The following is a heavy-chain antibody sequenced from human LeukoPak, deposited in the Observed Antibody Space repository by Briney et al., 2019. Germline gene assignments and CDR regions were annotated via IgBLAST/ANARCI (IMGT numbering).Heavy chain of an antibody. CDR2: ISYDGSNK. J-gene: IGHJ4*02. Sequence: SGGSLRLSCAASGFTFSSYAMHWVRQAPGKGLEWVAVISYDGSNKYYADSVKGRFTISRDNSKNTLYLQMNSLRAEDTAVYYCEGYSYGLGYWGQGTLVTVSS. CDR1: GFTFSSYA. CDR3: EGYSYGLGY. D-gene: IGHD5-18*01. V-gene: IGHV3-30-3*01.